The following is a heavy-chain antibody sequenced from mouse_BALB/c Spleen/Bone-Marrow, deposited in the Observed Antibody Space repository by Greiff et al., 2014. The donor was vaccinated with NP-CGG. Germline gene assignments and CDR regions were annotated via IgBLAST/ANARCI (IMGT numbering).Heavy chain of an antibody. Sequence: LVESGGSLKLSCAASGFDFSGYWMTWVRQAPGKGLEWIGEINPDSRTINYKPSLKEKFIMSRDNAKNTLYLQMSKVRSEDTALYYCARNGYYGGMTYWGQGTLVTVSA. CDR2: INPDSRTI. CDR1: GFDFSGYW. D-gene: IGHD2-3*01. CDR3: ARNGYYGGMTY. J-gene: IGHJ3*01. V-gene: IGHV4-1*02.